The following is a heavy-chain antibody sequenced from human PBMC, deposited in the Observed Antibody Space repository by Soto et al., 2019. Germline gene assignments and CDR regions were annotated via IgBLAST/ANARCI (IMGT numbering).Heavy chain of an antibody. CDR1: GGSFSGYY. CDR2: INHSGST. J-gene: IGHJ4*02. Sequence: SETLSLTCAVYGGSFSGYYWSWIRQPPGKGLEWIGEINHSGSTNYNPSLKSRVTISVDTSKNQFSLKLSSVTAADTAVYYCARVHYSYDSSGYYSVLTYFDYWGQGTLVTVSS. V-gene: IGHV4-34*01. CDR3: ARVHYSYDSSGYYSVLTYFDY. D-gene: IGHD3-22*01.